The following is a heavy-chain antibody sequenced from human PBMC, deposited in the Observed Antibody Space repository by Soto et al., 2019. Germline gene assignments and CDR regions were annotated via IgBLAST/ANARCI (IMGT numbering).Heavy chain of an antibody. Sequence: PSETLSLTCSVSGGSIDNYYWTWIRQPPGKGLEWVGEVSHSGNTNHNPSLKSRVTISVDTSKKQFSLKLTSVTAADTAVYYCATVMRWNYAWFDPWGQGTLVTVSS. CDR3: ATVMRWNYAWFDP. D-gene: IGHD1-7*01. CDR1: GGSIDNYY. V-gene: IGHV4-34*01. CDR2: VSHSGNT. J-gene: IGHJ5*02.